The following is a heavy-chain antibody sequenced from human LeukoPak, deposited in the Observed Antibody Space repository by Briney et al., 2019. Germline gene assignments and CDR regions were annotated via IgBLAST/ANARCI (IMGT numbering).Heavy chain of an antibody. CDR3: ASTRQAAAAYYFDY. CDR2: INHSGST. D-gene: IGHD6-13*01. V-gene: IGHV4-34*01. CDR1: GGSFSGYY. J-gene: IGHJ4*02. Sequence: SETLSLTCAVYGGSFSGYYWSWIRQPPGKGLEWIGEINHSGSTNYNPSLKSRVTTSVDTSKNQFSLKLSSVTAADTAVYYCASTRQAAAAYYFDYWGQGTLVTVSS.